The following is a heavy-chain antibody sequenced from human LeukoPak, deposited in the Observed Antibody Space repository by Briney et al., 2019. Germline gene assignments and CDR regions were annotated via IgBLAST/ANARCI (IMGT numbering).Heavy chain of an antibody. V-gene: IGHV3-11*01. D-gene: IGHD1-26*01. CDR1: GFTFSDYY. CDR2: ISSSGSTI. J-gene: IGHJ3*02. CDR3: TRFEGRHAFDI. Sequence: GGSLRLSCAASGFTFSDYYMSWIRQAPGKGVEWVSYISSSGSTIYYADSVKGRFTISRDNAKNSLYLQMNSLRAEDTAVYYCTRFEGRHAFDIWGQGTMVTVSS.